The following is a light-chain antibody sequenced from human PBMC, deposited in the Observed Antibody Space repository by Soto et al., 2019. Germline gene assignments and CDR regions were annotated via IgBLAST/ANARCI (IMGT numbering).Light chain of an antibody. Sequence: DIQMPQSPSSLSASVGDRVRITCQANQDISNYLNWYQQRPGKAPKLLIFDASNWESGVPSRFSGSGSGTDFTFTISSLQPEDIATYYCQQYENLPLTFGGGTKVDIK. CDR3: QQYENLPLT. CDR2: DAS. CDR1: QDISNY. J-gene: IGKJ4*01. V-gene: IGKV1-33*01.